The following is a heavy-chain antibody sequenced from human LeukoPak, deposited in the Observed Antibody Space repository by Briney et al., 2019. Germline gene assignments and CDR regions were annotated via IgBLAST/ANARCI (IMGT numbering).Heavy chain of an antibody. CDR1: GFTFSSYA. V-gene: IGHV3-30-3*01. D-gene: IGHD6-19*01. Sequence: GRSLRLSCAASGFTFSSYAMHWVRQAPGKGLEWVAVISYDGSNKYYAHSVKGRFTISRDNSKDTLYLQMNSLRAEDTAVYYCARSRIAVDAFDIWGQGTIVTVSS. J-gene: IGHJ3*02. CDR2: ISYDGSNK. CDR3: ARSRIAVDAFDI.